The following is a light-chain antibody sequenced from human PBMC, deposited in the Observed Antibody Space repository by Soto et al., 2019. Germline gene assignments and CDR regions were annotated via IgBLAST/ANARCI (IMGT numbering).Light chain of an antibody. CDR1: QSISSSY. CDR3: QHYGTSPTWT. CDR2: GAS. Sequence: EIVLTQSPVTLSLSPGDRATLSCRASQSISSSYLAWYQQKPGQPPRPLIFGASSRASGVPGRFSGSGSGTDFTLTISRLEPEDFAVYYCQHYGTSPTWTFGQGTKVEIK. J-gene: IGKJ1*01. V-gene: IGKV3-20*01.